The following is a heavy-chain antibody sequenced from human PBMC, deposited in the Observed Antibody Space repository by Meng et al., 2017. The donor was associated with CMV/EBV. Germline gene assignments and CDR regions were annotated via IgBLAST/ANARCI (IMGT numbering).Heavy chain of an antibody. Sequence: GESLKISCAASGFTFSSYWMYWVRQAPGKGLVWVSRIKSDGSSTTYADSVKGRFTISRDNAKNSLYLQMNSLRAEDTAVYYCARGLRGPSLVRGVTHDAFDIWGQGTMVTVSS. D-gene: IGHD3-10*01. J-gene: IGHJ3*02. V-gene: IGHV3-74*01. CDR3: ARGLRGPSLVRGVTHDAFDI. CDR2: IKSDGSST. CDR1: GFTFSSYW.